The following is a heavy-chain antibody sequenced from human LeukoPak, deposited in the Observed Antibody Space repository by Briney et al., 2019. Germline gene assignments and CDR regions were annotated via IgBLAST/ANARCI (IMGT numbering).Heavy chain of an antibody. Sequence: GGSLRLSCAASGFIVSTNYMTWVRQAPGKGLEWVSVIYSGGSTYYADSVKGRFTISRDNSKNTLYLQMNSLRAEDTAVYYCARAGPGYSSSWYFDYWGQGTLVTVSS. D-gene: IGHD6-13*01. CDR2: IYSGGST. J-gene: IGHJ4*02. CDR1: GFIVSTNY. CDR3: ARAGPGYSSSWYFDY. V-gene: IGHV3-66*01.